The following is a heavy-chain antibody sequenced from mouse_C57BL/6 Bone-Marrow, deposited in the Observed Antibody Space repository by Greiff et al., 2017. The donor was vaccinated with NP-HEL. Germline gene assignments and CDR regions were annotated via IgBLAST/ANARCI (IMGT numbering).Heavy chain of an antibody. Sequence: QVQLQQPGAELVRPGTSVKLSCKASGYTFTSYWMHWVKQRPGQGLEWIGVIDPSDSYTNYNQKFKGKATLTVDTSSSTAYMQLSSLTSEDSAVDYCARGGTVALMDYWGQGTSVTVSS. D-gene: IGHD2-14*01. CDR3: ARGGTVALMDY. V-gene: IGHV1-59*01. CDR1: GYTFTSYW. J-gene: IGHJ4*01. CDR2: IDPSDSYT.